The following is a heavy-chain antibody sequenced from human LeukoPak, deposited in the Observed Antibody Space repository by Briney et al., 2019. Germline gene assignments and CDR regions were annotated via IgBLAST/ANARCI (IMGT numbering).Heavy chain of an antibody. V-gene: IGHV4-59*01. J-gene: IGHJ5*02. Sequence: SETLSLTCTVSGGSISSYYWSWIRQPPGKGLEWIGYIYYSGSTNYNPSLKSRVTISVDRSKNQFSLKLSSVTAADTAVYYCARVSVAAAGVVNWFDPWGQGTLVTVSS. D-gene: IGHD6-13*01. CDR1: GGSISSYY. CDR3: ARVSVAAAGVVNWFDP. CDR2: IYYSGST.